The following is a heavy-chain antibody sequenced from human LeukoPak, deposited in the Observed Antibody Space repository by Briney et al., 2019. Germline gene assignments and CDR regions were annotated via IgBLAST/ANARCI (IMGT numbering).Heavy chain of an antibody. CDR2: ISGSGDNT. CDR1: GFSFSTYA. J-gene: IGHJ4*02. Sequence: GGSLRLSCAASGFSFSTYAMSWVRQAPGKGLEWVSTISGSGDNTYYADSLKGRFTISRDSSKNTLYLQMNSLRAEDTAVYYCKTVQTTSDYWGQGTLVTVSS. D-gene: IGHD1-1*01. CDR3: KTVQTTSDY. V-gene: IGHV3-23*01.